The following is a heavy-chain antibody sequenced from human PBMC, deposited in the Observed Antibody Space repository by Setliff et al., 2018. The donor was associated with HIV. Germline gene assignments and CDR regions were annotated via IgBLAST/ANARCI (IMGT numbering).Heavy chain of an antibody. CDR2: MYYSGST. V-gene: IGHV4-38-2*01. CDR1: GYSISSGYY. Sequence: SETLSLTCAVSGYSISSGYYWGWLRQPPGKGLEWIGSMYYSGSTYYNLSLQSRVTISVDKSKNQFSLKLSSVTAADTAVYYCASSNNFWSGLDYWGQGTLVTVS. D-gene: IGHD3-3*01. CDR3: ASSNNFWSGLDY. J-gene: IGHJ4*02.